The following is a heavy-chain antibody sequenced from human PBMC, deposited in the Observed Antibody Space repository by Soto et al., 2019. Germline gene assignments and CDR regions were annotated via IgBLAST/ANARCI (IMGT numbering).Heavy chain of an antibody. Sequence: QAHLEQSGAEVKRPGSSVKVSCKAAGYTFSDFDSNWLRQASGQGPEGMGWMNAKSGATFFAQRFQGKFNMTWDTSLSTAYMEVGSLTSDDTAMYYCARGNPFNYAGFDVWGQGTTVAVSS. D-gene: IGHD3-16*01. CDR3: ARGNPFNYAGFDV. CDR1: GYTFSDFD. V-gene: IGHV1-8*01. J-gene: IGHJ6*02. CDR2: MNAKSGAT.